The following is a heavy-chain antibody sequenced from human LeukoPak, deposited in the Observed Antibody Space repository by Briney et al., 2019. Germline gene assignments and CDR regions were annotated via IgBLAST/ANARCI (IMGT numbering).Heavy chain of an antibody. D-gene: IGHD3-22*01. CDR3: ARQTTTYYYDSSGYEDY. V-gene: IGHV1-18*01. CDR2: ISAYNGNT. J-gene: IGHJ4*02. CDR1: GGTFSSYG. Sequence: ASVKVSCKASGGTFSSYGISWVRQAPGQGLEWMGWISAYNGNTNYAQKLQGRVTMTTDTSTSTAYMELRSLRSDDTAVYYCARQTTTYYYDSSGYEDYWGQGTLVTVSS.